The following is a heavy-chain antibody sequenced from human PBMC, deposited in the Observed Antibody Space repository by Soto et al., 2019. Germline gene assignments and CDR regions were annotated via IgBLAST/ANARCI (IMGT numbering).Heavy chain of an antibody. CDR2: ISSSSSYI. CDR3: ARDLRSSPYGMDV. J-gene: IGHJ6*02. Sequence: PGGSLRLSSAASGFTFSSYSMNWVRQAPGKGLEWVSSISSSSSYIYYADSVKGRFTISRDNAKNSLYLQMNSLRAEDTAVYYCARDLRSSPYGMDVWGQGTMVTVSS. CDR1: GFTFSSYS. V-gene: IGHV3-21*01.